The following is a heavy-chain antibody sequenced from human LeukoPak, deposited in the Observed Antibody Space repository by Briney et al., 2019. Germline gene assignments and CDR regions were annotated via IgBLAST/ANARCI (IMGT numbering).Heavy chain of an antibody. V-gene: IGHV4-34*01. D-gene: IGHD3-10*01. CDR3: ARAATALLWFGELIDY. CDR2: INHSGST. CDR1: GGSFSGYY. Sequence: SETLCLTCAVYGGSFSGYYWSWIRQPPGKGLEWIGEINHSGSTNYNPSLKSRVTISVDSSKNQFSLKLSSVTAADTAVYYCARAATALLWFGELIDYWGQGTLVTVSS. J-gene: IGHJ4*02.